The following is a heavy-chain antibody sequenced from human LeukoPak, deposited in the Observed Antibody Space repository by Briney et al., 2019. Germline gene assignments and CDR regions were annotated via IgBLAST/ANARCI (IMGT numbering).Heavy chain of an antibody. D-gene: IGHD4-17*01. CDR1: GGFITSGIHW. CDR2: IYQSGTT. V-gene: IGHV4-4*02. J-gene: IGHJ4*02. Sequence: SETLSLTCTVSGGFITSGIHWWSWARQTPGKGLEWIGEIYQSGTTNYKPSLKSRVTMSLDKSRNLFSLQLSSVTAADMAVYYCATYFYGDYALHYFDYWGQGALVTVSS. CDR3: ATYFYGDYALHYFDY.